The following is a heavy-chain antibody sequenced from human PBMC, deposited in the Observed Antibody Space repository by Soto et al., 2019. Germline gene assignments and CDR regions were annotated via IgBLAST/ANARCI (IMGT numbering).Heavy chain of an antibody. J-gene: IGHJ4*02. D-gene: IGHD3-16*01. V-gene: IGHV3-23*01. CDR3: AREIGGLDY. CDR2: ISGSGGST. Sequence: WGSLRISCAACGYTVSSYAMGWVRQAPGKGLEWVSAISGSGGSTYYADSVKGRFTISRDNSKNTLYLQMNSLRAEDTAVYYGAREIGGLDYWGRGTLVTVSS. CDR1: GYTVSSYA.